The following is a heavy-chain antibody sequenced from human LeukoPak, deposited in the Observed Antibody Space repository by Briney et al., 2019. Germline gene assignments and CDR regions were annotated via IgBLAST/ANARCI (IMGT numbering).Heavy chain of an antibody. Sequence: SETLSLTCTVSGGSISSGGYYWSWIGQHPGKGLEWIGYIYYSGSTYYNPSLKSRVTISVDTSKNQFSLKLSSVTAADTAVYYCARVFGDYHYYYMDVWGKGTTVNVSS. CDR2: IYYSGST. CDR3: ARVFGDYHYYYMDV. J-gene: IGHJ6*03. CDR1: GGSISSGGYY. V-gene: IGHV4-31*03. D-gene: IGHD3-16*01.